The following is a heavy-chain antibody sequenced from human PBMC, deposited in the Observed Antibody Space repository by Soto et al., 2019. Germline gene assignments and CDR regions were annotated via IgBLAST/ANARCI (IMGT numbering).Heavy chain of an antibody. J-gene: IGHJ6*02. CDR2: INHSGST. D-gene: IGHD2-8*01. V-gene: IGHV4-34*01. Sequence: QVQLQQWGAGLLKPSETLSLTCAVYGGSFSGYYWSWIRQPPGKGLEWIGEINHSGSTNYNPSLKRRVTISVDTSKNQFSLKLSSVTAADTAVYYCARGRRVGDCTNGVCYIPRSYYYYGMDVWGQGTTVTVSS. CDR1: GGSFSGYY. CDR3: ARGRRVGDCTNGVCYIPRSYYYYGMDV.